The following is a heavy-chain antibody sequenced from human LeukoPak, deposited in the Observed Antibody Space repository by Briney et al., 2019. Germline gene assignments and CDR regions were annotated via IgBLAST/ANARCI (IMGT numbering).Heavy chain of an antibody. Sequence: GSLRLSCAASGFTFSSYGMHWVRQAPGKGLGWVAFIRYDGSNKYYADSVKGRFTISSDNSKNTLYLQMNSLRAEDTAVYYCARGSGTGTYNWGQGTLVTVSS. CDR1: GFTFSSYG. D-gene: IGHD1-7*01. CDR2: IRYDGSNK. J-gene: IGHJ4*02. V-gene: IGHV3-30*02. CDR3: ARGSGTGTYN.